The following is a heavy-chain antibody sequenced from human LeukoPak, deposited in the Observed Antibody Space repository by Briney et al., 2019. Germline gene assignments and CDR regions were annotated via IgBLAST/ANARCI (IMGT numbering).Heavy chain of an antibody. Sequence: GGSLRLSCAAPGFTFADYGMSWVRQSPGKGLEWVSGINWNGGSTGYADSVKGRFTIARDTAKNSLYLKMNSLRAEDTALYDCAREARLTGSGSYPYNWFDPWGQGTLVTVSS. CDR2: INWNGGST. CDR1: GFTFADYG. CDR3: AREARLTGSGSYPYNWFDP. D-gene: IGHD3-10*01. V-gene: IGHV3-20*01. J-gene: IGHJ5*02.